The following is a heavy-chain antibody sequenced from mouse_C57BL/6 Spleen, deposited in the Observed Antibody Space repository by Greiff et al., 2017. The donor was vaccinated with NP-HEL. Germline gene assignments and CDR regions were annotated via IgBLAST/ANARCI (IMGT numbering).Heavy chain of an antibody. CDR2: IDPSDSEN. CDR3: AREGGTMTTTKRFAY. D-gene: IGHD2-4*01. CDR1: GYTFTSYW. Sequence: QVQLQQPGAELVRPGSSVKLSCKASGYTFTSYWMHWVKQRPIQGLEWIGNIDPSDSENHYNQKFKDKATLTVDKSSSTAYMQLSSLTSEDSAVYYCAREGGTMTTTKRFAYWGQGTLVTVSA. V-gene: IGHV1-52*01. J-gene: IGHJ3*01.